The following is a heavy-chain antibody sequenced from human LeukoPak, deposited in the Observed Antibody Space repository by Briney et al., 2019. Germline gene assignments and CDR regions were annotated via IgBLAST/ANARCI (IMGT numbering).Heavy chain of an antibody. CDR1: GFTFSSYS. V-gene: IGHV3-21*01. J-gene: IGHJ4*02. D-gene: IGHD3-3*01. CDR2: ISSSSSYI. Sequence: PGGSLRLSCAASGFTFSSYSMNWVRQAPGKGLEWVSSISSSSSYIYYADSVKGRFTISRDSAKNSLYLQMNSLRAEDTAVYYCARDAPFWSGYRYYFDYWGQGTLVTVSS. CDR3: ARDAPFWSGYRYYFDY.